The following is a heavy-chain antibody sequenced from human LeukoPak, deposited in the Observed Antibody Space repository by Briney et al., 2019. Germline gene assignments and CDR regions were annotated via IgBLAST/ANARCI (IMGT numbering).Heavy chain of an antibody. V-gene: IGHV3-7*01. Sequence: GGSLRLSCAASGFTFSSYWMSWVRQAPGKGLEWVANIKQDGSEKYYVDSVKGRFSISRDNAKNSLYLQMNSLRAEDTAVYYCARTYYDSGGYYPDDAFDIWGQGTMVTVSS. CDR1: GFTFSSYW. CDR3: ARTYYDSGGYYPDDAFDI. D-gene: IGHD3-22*01. CDR2: IKQDGSEK. J-gene: IGHJ3*02.